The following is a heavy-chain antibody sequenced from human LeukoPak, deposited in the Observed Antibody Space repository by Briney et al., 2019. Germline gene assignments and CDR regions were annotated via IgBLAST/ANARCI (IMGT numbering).Heavy chain of an antibody. CDR1: GFIFSSYG. J-gene: IGHJ4*02. CDR2: TWYDGSNK. CDR3: ARDHGDYSGKDY. Sequence: PGGSLRLSCAASGFIFSSYGMHWVRQAPGKGLEWVSVTWYDGSNKYYADAVKGRFTISRDNSKNTLYLQMNSLRAEDTAAYFCARDHGDYSGKDYWGQGTLVTVSS. D-gene: IGHD4-17*01. V-gene: IGHV3-33*01.